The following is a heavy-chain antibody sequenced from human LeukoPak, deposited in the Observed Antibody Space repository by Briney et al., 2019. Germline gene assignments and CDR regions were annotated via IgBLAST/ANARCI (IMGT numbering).Heavy chain of an antibody. D-gene: IGHD2-2*01. Sequence: ASVKVSCKASGYTFTSYYMHWVRQAPGQGLEWMGIINPSGGSTGYAQKFQGRVTMTRDMSTSTVYMELSSLRSEDTAVYYCAREPAGSWFDPWGQGTLVTVSS. CDR3: AREPAGSWFDP. J-gene: IGHJ5*02. CDR2: INPSGGST. V-gene: IGHV1-46*01. CDR1: GYTFTSYY.